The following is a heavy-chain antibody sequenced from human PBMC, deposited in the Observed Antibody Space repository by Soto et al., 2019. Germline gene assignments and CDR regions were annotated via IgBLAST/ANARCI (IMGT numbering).Heavy chain of an antibody. CDR3: AREGDGGATDFDY. J-gene: IGHJ4*02. V-gene: IGHV3-21*01. CDR1: GFTFSSYA. CDR2: ISSSSSYI. D-gene: IGHD1-26*01. Sequence: GGSLRLSCAASGFTFSSYAMHWVRQAPGKGLEWVSSISSSSSYIYYADSVKGRFTISRDNAKNSLYLQMNSLRAEDTAVYYCAREGDGGATDFDYWGQGTLVTVSS.